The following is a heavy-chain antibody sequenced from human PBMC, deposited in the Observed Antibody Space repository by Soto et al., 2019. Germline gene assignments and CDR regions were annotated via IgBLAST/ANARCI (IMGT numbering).Heavy chain of an antibody. J-gene: IGHJ6*02. CDR1: GYSFTSCW. Sequence: GEALKSSCKGSGYSFTSCWISWVRQMPGKGLEWMGRIDPSDSYTNYSPSFQGHVTISADKSISTAYLQWSSLKASDTAMYYCAGTLYYDILTCPYDPPSSYFCIDAWRHATPVTV. V-gene: IGHV5-10-1*01. D-gene: IGHD3-9*01. CDR2: IDPSDSYT. CDR3: AGTLYYDILTCPYDPPSSYFCIDA.